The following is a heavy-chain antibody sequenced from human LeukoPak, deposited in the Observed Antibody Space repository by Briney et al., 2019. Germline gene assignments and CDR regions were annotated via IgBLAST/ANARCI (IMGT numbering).Heavy chain of an antibody. Sequence: GRSLRLSCAASGFTFSSYAMHWVRQAPGKGLEWVAVISYDGSNKYYADSVKGRFTISRDNSKNTLYLQMNSLRAEDTAVYYCARDKELGIQYYFDYWGQGTLVTVSS. CDR2: ISYDGSNK. J-gene: IGHJ4*02. CDR3: ARDKELGIQYYFDY. CDR1: GFTFSSYA. D-gene: IGHD7-27*01. V-gene: IGHV3-30-3*01.